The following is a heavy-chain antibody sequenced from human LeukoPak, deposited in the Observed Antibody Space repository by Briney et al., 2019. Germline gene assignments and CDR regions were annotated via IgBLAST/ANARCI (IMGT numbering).Heavy chain of an antibody. CDR1: GFTFSSYV. J-gene: IGHJ4*02. D-gene: IGHD2-2*02. V-gene: IGHV3-30-3*01. Sequence: GRSLRLSCAASGFTFSSYVMHWVRQAPGKGLGWVAVISYDGSNKYYADSVKGRFTISRDNSKNTVYLQMNSLRPEDTAVYYCARDSPAVDCSSTSCYKYFFDYWGQGTLVTVSS. CDR3: ARDSPAVDCSSTSCYKYFFDY. CDR2: ISYDGSNK.